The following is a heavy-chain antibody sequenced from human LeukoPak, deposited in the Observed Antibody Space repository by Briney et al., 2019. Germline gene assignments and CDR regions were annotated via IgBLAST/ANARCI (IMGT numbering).Heavy chain of an antibody. Sequence: GGSLRLSCAASGFTFSNYNMNWVRHAPGKGLEGVSFISGGTTSIIYYADSVEGRFTISRDNAKNSLYLQMNSLRDEDTAVYYCVSKLLAVTWDLWGQGTMVTVSS. J-gene: IGHJ3*01. CDR3: VSKLLAVTWDL. CDR2: ISGGTTSII. CDR1: GFTFSNYN. V-gene: IGHV3-48*02. D-gene: IGHD1-26*01.